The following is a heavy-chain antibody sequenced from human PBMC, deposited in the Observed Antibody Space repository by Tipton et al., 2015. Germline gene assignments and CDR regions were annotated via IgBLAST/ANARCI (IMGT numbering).Heavy chain of an antibody. V-gene: IGHV4-59*08. CDR3: ACHDYDLLTRDYQTVDY. CDR2: IYYSGTT. J-gene: IGHJ4*02. Sequence: TLSLTCTVSGGSISSYYWSWIRQPPGKGLEWIGYIYYSGTTNYNPSLKSRVTISVDTSKNQFSLRLSSVTAADTAVYYCACHDYDLLTRDYQTVDYWGQGTLVTVSS. D-gene: IGHD3-9*01. CDR1: GGSISSYY.